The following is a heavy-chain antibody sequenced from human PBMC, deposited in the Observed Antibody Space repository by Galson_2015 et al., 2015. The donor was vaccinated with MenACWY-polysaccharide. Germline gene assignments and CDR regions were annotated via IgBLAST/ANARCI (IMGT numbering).Heavy chain of an antibody. CDR2: IYWDDDR. D-gene: IGHD3-22*01. V-gene: IGHV2-5*02. CDR3: AHSLYYDSSGYYYVGFDY. Sequence: PALVKPTQTLTLTCSFSGFSLSTSGVGVGWIRQPPGKALEWLALIYWDDDRRYSPSLKSRLTITKDTSKNQVVLTMTNMDPVDTATYYCAHSLYYDSSGYYYVGFDYWGQGTLVTVSS. CDR1: GFSLSTSGVG. J-gene: IGHJ4*02.